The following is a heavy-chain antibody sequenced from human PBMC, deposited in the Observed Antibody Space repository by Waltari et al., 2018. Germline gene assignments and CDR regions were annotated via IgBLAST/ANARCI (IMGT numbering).Heavy chain of an antibody. CDR2: VRGDGRT. D-gene: IGHD2-15*01. CDR1: GESMSSSYV. Sequence: QLQLQESGPGLVKPSGTLSLTCSVSGESMSSSYVWNWVRQPPGKGLEWIGQVRGDGRTNYNPSFASRLTISLDTSTDPFSLRLTSATAADTSVYYCALDRGRGLYLDSWGQGILVTVSP. CDR3: ALDRGRGLYLDS. J-gene: IGHJ4*02. V-gene: IGHV4-4*02.